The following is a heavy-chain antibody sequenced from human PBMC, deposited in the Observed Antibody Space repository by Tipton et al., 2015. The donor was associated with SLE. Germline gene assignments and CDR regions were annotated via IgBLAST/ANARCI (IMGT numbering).Heavy chain of an antibody. CDR3: ARERNGNWFDP. CDR1: GGSISSYY. V-gene: IGHV4-4*08. CDR2: IYYRGST. J-gene: IGHJ5*02. Sequence: GLVKPSETLSLTCTVSGGSISSYYWSWIRQPPGMGLGWIGYIYYRGSTNYNPSLESRVTISVDTSKNQFSLKLSSVTAADTAVYYCARERNGNWFDPWGQGTLVTVSS. D-gene: IGHD2-8*01.